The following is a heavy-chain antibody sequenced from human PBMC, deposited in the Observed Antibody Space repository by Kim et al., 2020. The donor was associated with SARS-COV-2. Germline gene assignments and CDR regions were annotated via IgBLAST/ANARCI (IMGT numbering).Heavy chain of an antibody. Sequence: GGSLRLSCAASGFTFSRHWMHWVRQAPGKGLVWVSRINSDGSTTSYADSVKGRFTISRDNAKNTLYLQMNSLRAEDTAVYYCARRSMTGSYYYFDNWGQGTLVTVSS. CDR2: INSDGSTT. J-gene: IGHJ4*02. D-gene: IGHD1-26*01. CDR3: ARRSMTGSYYYFDN. CDR1: GFTFSRHW. V-gene: IGHV3-74*01.